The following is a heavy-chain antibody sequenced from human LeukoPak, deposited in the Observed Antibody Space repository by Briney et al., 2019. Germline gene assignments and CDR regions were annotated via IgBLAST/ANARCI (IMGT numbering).Heavy chain of an antibody. V-gene: IGHV3-23*01. CDR2: ISGSGGST. CDR1: GFTFSSYA. J-gene: IGHJ4*02. CDR3: ANDGTVTTGHFDY. D-gene: IGHD4-17*01. Sequence: GGSLRLSCAASGFTFSSYAMSWVRQAPGKGLEWVSAISGSGGSTYYADSVKGRFTISRDNSKNTLYLQMNSLRAEDTAVHYCANDGTVTTGHFDYWGQGTLVTVSS.